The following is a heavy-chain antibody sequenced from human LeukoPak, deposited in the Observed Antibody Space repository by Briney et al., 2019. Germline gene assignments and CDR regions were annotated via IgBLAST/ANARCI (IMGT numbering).Heavy chain of an antibody. D-gene: IGHD3-22*01. CDR1: GFTFSSYS. V-gene: IGHV3-21*01. CDR2: ISSSSSYI. CDR3: ARDAPIPSDSSGYCFDY. Sequence: PGGSLRLSCAASGFTFSSYSMNWVRQAPGKGLEWVSSISSSSSYIYYADSVKGRFTISRDNAKNSLYLQMNSLRAEDTAVYYCARDAPIPSDSSGYCFDYWGQGTLVTVSS. J-gene: IGHJ4*02.